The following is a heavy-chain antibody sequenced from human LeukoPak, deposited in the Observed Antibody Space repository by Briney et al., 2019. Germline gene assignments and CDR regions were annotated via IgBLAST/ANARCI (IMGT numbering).Heavy chain of an antibody. CDR1: GYTFTDYF. J-gene: IGHJ4*02. V-gene: IGHV1-2*02. Sequence: ASVKVSCKAAGYTFTDYFMHWVRQVPGQGLEWMGWINPVTVATKFAQKFQGRVTLTRGTSISTAYMEVSRLTSDDTAMYYCARALTPLHDYWGQGTLVTVSS. CDR3: ARALTPLHDY. D-gene: IGHD1-14*01. CDR2: INPVTVAT.